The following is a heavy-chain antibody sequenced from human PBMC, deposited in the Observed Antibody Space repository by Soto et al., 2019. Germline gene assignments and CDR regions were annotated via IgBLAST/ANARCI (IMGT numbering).Heavy chain of an antibody. CDR3: ARDFWGCVAFDI. D-gene: IGHD2-8*02. CDR2: IYSGGST. J-gene: IGHJ3*02. V-gene: IGHV3-53*01. Sequence: EVQLVESGGGLIQPGGSLRLSCAASGFTVSSNYMSWVRQAPGKGLEWVSVIYSGGSTYYADSVKGRFTISRDNSKNALYVHMNSLRAEDTAVYYCARDFWGCVAFDIWGQGTMVTVSS. CDR1: GFTVSSNY.